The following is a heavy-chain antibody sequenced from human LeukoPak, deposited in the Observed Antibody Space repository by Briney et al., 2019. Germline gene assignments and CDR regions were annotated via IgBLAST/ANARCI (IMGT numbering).Heavy chain of an antibody. J-gene: IGHJ4*02. Sequence: SETLPLTCTVSGGSMNNHDWSWVRQPAGKGLEWIGRIQTSGSINYNSSLKSRVTISIDTSQNYFSLKLTSMTAADSAMYYCARASNIGWYQFDYWGQGMLVTVSS. CDR3: ARASNIGWYQFDY. V-gene: IGHV4-4*07. CDR2: IQTSGSI. D-gene: IGHD6-19*01. CDR1: GGSMNNHD.